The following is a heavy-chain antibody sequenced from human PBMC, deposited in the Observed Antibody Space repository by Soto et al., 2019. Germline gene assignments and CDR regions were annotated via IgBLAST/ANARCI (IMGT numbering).Heavy chain of an antibody. Sequence: PSETLCLTCTVSGGSISSGGYYWSWIRQRPGKGLEWIGYIYYSGSTYYNPSLKSRVTISVDTSKNQFSLKLSSVTAADTAVYYCARDQSIAAAGKGGGRYYYYGMDVWGQGTTVTVSS. V-gene: IGHV4-31*03. D-gene: IGHD6-13*01. J-gene: IGHJ6*02. CDR1: GGSISSGGYY. CDR2: IYYSGST. CDR3: ARDQSIAAAGKGGGRYYYYGMDV.